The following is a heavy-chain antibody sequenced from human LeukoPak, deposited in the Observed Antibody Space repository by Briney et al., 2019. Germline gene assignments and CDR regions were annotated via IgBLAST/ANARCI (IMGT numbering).Heavy chain of an antibody. Sequence: GASVRVSSKASGYTLTSYYMHWVGQAPGKGGEGMGGFDAEDVETIYTQKFQGRVTITEETIPETAYIELRRLRYPDTAGYYCATDSRGGPFDYWGQGTLVTVSS. D-gene: IGHD3-10*01. CDR3: ATDSRGGPFDY. CDR1: GYTLTSYY. V-gene: IGHV1-24*01. CDR2: FDAEDVET. J-gene: IGHJ4*02.